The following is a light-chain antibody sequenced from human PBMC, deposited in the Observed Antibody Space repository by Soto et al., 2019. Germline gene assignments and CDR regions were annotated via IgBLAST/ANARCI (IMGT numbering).Light chain of an antibody. J-gene: IGLJ2*01. CDR1: SSDVGAYNY. CDR2: EVN. V-gene: IGLV2-8*01. CDR3: AAWDDRLNGVL. Sequence: QSALTQPPSASGSPGQSVTISCTGTSSDVGAYNYVSWYRQHPGKAPKLLIFEVNSRPSGVPDRFSGSKSGNTASLTVSGLQAEDESHYYCAAWDDRLNGVLFGGGTKVTVL.